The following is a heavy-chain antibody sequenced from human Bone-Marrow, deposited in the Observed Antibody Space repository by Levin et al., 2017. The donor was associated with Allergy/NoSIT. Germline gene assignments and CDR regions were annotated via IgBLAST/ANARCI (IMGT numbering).Heavy chain of an antibody. Sequence: SGPTLVKPTQTLTLTCTFSGFSLTTSGMRVSWLRQPPGKALEWLARIDWDGDKFYSTSLKTRLTISKDTSKNQVFLKLTNMDPVDTATYYCARTLPTVSTSDVFDLWGQGTVVTVSS. D-gene: IGHD4-17*01. V-gene: IGHV2-70*04. CDR2: IDWDGDK. CDR1: GFSLTTSGMR. J-gene: IGHJ3*01. CDR3: ARTLPTVSTSDVFDL.